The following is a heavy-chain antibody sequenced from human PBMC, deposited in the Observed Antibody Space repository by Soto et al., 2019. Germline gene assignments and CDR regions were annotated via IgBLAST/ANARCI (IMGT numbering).Heavy chain of an antibody. D-gene: IGHD1-26*01. CDR2: IWYDGNNK. V-gene: IGHV3-33*01. Sequence: QAQLLESGGGVVQPGTSLRLSCAASGFTFRSHGMYWVRQAPGKGLEWVAVIWYDGNNKYYEDSVRGRFTISRDNSKSTLYLQMNSMRAEDTDVYYCARMGGILYTTVYYGMDVWGKGTTVTVSS. J-gene: IGHJ6*04. CDR3: ARMGGILYTTVYYGMDV. CDR1: GFTFRSHG.